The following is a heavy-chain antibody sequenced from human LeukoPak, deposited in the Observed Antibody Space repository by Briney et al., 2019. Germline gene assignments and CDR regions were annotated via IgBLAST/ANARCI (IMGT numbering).Heavy chain of an antibody. Sequence: SETLSLTCAVSGGSISSGGYSWSWIRQPPGKGLEWIGYIYHSGSTYYNPSLKSRVTISVDRSKNQFSLKLSSVTAADTAVYYCVRNGGKRNWFDPWGQGTLVTVSS. J-gene: IGHJ5*02. CDR2: IYHSGST. CDR3: VRNGGKRNWFDP. D-gene: IGHD4-23*01. V-gene: IGHV4-30-2*01. CDR1: GGSISSGGYS.